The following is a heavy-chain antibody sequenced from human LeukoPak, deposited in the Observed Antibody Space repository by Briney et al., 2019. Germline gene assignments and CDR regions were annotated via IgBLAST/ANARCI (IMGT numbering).Heavy chain of an antibody. V-gene: IGHV3-7*01. D-gene: IGHD1-14*01. CDR1: GFTSSGHW. J-gene: IGHJ4*02. CDR3: TRDRSRAEDD. Sequence: GGSLRLSCAASGFTSSGHWMSWVRQAPGRGLEWVANINQGGSDKYYVDSVKGRFTISRDNANNLLYLQMNSLRGEDTAVYYCTRDRSRAEDDWGQGTLVTVSS. CDR2: INQGGSDK.